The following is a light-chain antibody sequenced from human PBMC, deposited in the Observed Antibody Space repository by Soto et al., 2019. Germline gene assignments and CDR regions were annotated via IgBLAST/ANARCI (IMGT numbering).Light chain of an antibody. CDR2: KAS. J-gene: IGKJ1*01. V-gene: IGKV1-5*03. CDR3: HQYNSYPWT. CDR1: QSISSW. Sequence: DIQMTQSPSTLSASVGDRVTITCRASQSISSWLAWYHQKPGKAPKLLIYKASSLESGVTSRFSGSGSGTEFTLTISSLQPDDFATYYCHQYNSYPWTFGQGTKVEIK.